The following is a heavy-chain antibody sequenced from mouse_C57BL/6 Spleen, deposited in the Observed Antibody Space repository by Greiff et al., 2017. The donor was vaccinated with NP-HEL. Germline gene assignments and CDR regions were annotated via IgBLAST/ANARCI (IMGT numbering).Heavy chain of an antibody. CDR1: GYTFTSYW. D-gene: IGHD2-4*01. J-gene: IGHJ2*01. V-gene: IGHV1-50*01. Sequence: VQLQQPGAELVKPGASVKLSCKASGYTFTSYWMQWVKQRPGQGLEWIGEIDPSDSYTNYNQKFKGKATLTVDTSSSTAYMQLSSLTSEDSAVYYCARPYDYDDVGYWGQGTTLTVSS. CDR3: ARPYDYDDVGY. CDR2: IDPSDSYT.